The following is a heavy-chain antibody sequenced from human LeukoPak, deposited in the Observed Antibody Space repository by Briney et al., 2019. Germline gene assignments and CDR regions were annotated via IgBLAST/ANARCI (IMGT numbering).Heavy chain of an antibody. V-gene: IGHV3-30-3*01. CDR3: ASRVLVTGFLQH. D-gene: IGHD5-18*01. CDR2: ISYDGSNK. J-gene: IGHJ1*01. CDR1: GFTFSSYA. Sequence: PGRSLRLSCAASGFTFSSYAMHWVRQAPGKGLEWVAVISYDGSNKYYADSVKGRFTISRDNSKNTLYLQMNSLRAEDTAVYYCASRVLVTGFLQHWGQGTLVTVSS.